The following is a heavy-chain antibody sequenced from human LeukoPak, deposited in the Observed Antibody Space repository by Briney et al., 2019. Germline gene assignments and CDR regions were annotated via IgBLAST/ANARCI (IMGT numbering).Heavy chain of an antibody. V-gene: IGHV1-18*01. Sequence: ASVKVSCKASGYTFTSYGISWVRQAPGQGLEWMGWIRAYNGNTNYAQKLQGRVTMTTDTSTSTAYMELRSLRSDDTAVYYCARPRKEFTDAFDIXGQGXXXXVXS. CDR3: ARPRKEFTDAFDI. CDR2: IRAYNGNT. CDR1: GYTFTSYG. D-gene: IGHD3-16*01. J-gene: IGHJ3*02.